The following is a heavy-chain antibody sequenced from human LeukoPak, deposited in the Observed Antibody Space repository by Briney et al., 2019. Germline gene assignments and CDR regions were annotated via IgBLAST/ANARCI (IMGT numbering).Heavy chain of an antibody. J-gene: IGHJ4*02. D-gene: IGHD5-18*01. V-gene: IGHV1-69*06. CDR3: AREEIGSYGNFDY. Sequence: SVTVSCTASGGTFSSYAISWVRQAPGQGLEWMGGIIPIFGTANYAQKFQGRVTITADKSTSTAYMELSSLRSEDTAVYYCAREEIGSYGNFDYWGQGTLVTVSS. CDR1: GGTFSSYA. CDR2: IIPIFGTA.